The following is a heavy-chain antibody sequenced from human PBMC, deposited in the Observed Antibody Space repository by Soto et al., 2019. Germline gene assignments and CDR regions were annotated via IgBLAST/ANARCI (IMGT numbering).Heavy chain of an antibody. Sequence: PGGSLILSCAASRFTFSTYWMNWVRQAPGKGLEWVASIKEDGSEKNYADSVKGRFTISRDNSKSTLYLQMNSLRAEDTALYYCAKGRSYYYYYGVDVWGQGTTVTVS. CDR1: RFTFSTYW. CDR2: IKEDGSEK. J-gene: IGHJ6*02. CDR3: AKGRSYYYYYGVDV. V-gene: IGHV3-7*05.